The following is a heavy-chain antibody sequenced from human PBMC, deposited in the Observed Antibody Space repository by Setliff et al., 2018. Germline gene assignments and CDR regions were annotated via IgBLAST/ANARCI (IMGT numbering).Heavy chain of an antibody. V-gene: IGHV1-2*02. J-gene: IGHJ5*02. CDR1: GNRFTDYN. CDR2: INPNSGDT. D-gene: IGHD1-26*01. Sequence: ASVKVSCKASGNRFTDYNLHWVRQAPGQGLEWMGWINPNSGDTHSAQKFQGRVTMTRDTSINTAYMELSSLTSDDTAFYYCVRSGKFGMRFWFDQWGQGTLVTVSA. CDR3: VRSGKFGMRFWFDQ.